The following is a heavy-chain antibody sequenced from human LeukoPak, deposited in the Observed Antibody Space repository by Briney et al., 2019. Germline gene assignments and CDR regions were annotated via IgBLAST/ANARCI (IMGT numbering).Heavy chain of an antibody. CDR3: ATDLRKKIFGVVISHYYYYGMDV. CDR2: FDPEDGET. J-gene: IGHJ6*02. CDR1: GYTLTELS. Sequence: ASVKVSCKVSGYTLTELSMHWVRQAPGKGLEWMGGFDPEDGETIYAQKFQGRVTMTEDTSTDTAYMELSSLRSEDTAVYYCATDLRKKIFGVVISHYYYYGMDVWGQGTTVTVSS. V-gene: IGHV1-24*01. D-gene: IGHD3-3*01.